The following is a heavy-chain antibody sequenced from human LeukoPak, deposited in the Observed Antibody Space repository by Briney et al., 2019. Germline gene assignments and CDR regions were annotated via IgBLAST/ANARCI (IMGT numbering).Heavy chain of an antibody. D-gene: IGHD6-19*01. CDR1: GYTFTDYG. CDR2: ISTYNGNT. CDR3: ARVLGRQIAVAGDDY. Sequence: ASVKVSCKASGYTFTDYGVHWVRQAPGQGLEWMGWISTYNGNTHYVQNLQDRGAMTTDASTTTAFMELRSLRSDDTAVYYCARVLGRQIAVAGDDYWGQGTLVTVSS. J-gene: IGHJ4*02. V-gene: IGHV1-18*01.